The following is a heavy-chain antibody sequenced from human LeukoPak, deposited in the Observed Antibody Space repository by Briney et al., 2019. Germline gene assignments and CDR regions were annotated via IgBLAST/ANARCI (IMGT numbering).Heavy chain of an antibody. CDR1: GFTFSSYA. J-gene: IGHJ4*02. Sequence: GRSLRLSCAASGFTFSSYAMHWVRQAPGKGLEWVAVISYDGSNKYYADSVKGRFTISRDNSKNTLYLQMNSLRAEDTAVYYCARDRVVRGVIIEGSFDYWGQGTLVTVSS. CDR2: ISYDGSNK. V-gene: IGHV3-30*04. D-gene: IGHD3-10*01. CDR3: ARDRVVRGVIIEGSFDY.